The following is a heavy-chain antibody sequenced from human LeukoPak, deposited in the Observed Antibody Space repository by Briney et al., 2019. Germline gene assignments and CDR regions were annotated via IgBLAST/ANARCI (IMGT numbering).Heavy chain of an antibody. Sequence: GGSLRLTCAASGFTFSSYWMSWVRQAPGKGLEWVANIKQDGSEKYYVDSVKGRFTISRDNAKNSLYLQMNSLRAEDTAVYYCARDGGILYFDYWGQGTLVTVSS. CDR1: GFTFSSYW. V-gene: IGHV3-7*01. CDR2: IKQDGSEK. J-gene: IGHJ4*02. D-gene: IGHD6-13*01. CDR3: ARDGGILYFDY.